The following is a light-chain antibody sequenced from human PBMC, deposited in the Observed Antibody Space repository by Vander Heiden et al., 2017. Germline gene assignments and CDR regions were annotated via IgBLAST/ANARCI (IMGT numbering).Light chain of an antibody. CDR1: QSISSW. V-gene: IGKV1-5*03. J-gene: IGKJ1*01. CDR2: KAS. CDR3: QQYNSYSPWT. Sequence: DIQMPQSPSTLSASVGDRVTITGRASQSISSWLAWYQKKPGKAPKLLIYKASSLESGVPSRFSGSGSGTEFTLTISSLQPDDFATYYCQQYNSYSPWTFGQGTKVEIK.